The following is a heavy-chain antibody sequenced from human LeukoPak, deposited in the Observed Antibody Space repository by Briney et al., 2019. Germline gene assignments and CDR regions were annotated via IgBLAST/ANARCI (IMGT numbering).Heavy chain of an antibody. V-gene: IGHV4-59*08. CDR2: IYFRGDT. CDR3: ARHPYSNFVLDY. D-gene: IGHD4-11*01. CDR1: GGSISGYY. J-gene: IGHJ4*02. Sequence: SETLSLTCTVSGGSISGYYWSWIRQPPGKGLEWIGYIYFRGDTKYNPSLKSRVTISVDTSKNQFSLEVSSVTAADTAVYYCARHPYSNFVLDYWGQGTLVTVSS.